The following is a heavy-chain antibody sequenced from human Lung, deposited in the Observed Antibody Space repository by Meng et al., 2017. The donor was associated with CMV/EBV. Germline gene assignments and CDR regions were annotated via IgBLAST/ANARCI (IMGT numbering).Heavy chain of an antibody. CDR1: GGTFSSYA. CDR3: ASEYQLLLDY. J-gene: IGHJ4*02. Sequence: SXXVSCKASGGTFSSYAISWVRQAPGQGLEWMGGIIPILGIANYAQKFQGRVTITADNSTSTAYMELSSLRSEDTAVYYCASEYQLLLDYWGQGTLVTVSS. V-gene: IGHV1-69*10. CDR2: IIPILGIA. D-gene: IGHD2-2*01.